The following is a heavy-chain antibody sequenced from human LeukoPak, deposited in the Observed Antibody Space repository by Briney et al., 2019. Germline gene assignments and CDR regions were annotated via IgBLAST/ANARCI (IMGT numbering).Heavy chain of an antibody. J-gene: IGHJ1*01. CDR2: ITGSDSRT. D-gene: IGHD3-10*01. Sequence: QSGGSLRVSCAASGFGFSSYSMSWIRQGPGMGLEWVAAITGSDSRTYYGDSVKGRFTISRDNAKNSLYVQMNSLRPEDTALYYCAKDYRAGSGSYYSLSHWGQGTLVTVSS. CDR1: GFGFSSYS. V-gene: IGHV3-23*01. CDR3: AKDYRAGSGSYYSLSH.